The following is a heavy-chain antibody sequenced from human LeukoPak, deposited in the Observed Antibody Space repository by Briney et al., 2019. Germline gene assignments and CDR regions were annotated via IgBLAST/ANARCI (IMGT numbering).Heavy chain of an antibody. CDR3: ARDWGGEVLLWFGALLDYYYYYGMDV. CDR1: GYTFTSYG. J-gene: IGHJ6*02. Sequence: ASVKVSCKASGYTFTSYGISWVRQAPGQGLEWMGWISAYNGNTNYAQKLQGRVTMTTDTSTSTAYMELRSLRSDDTAVYYCARDWGGEVLLWFGALLDYYYYYGMDVWGQGTTVTVSS. D-gene: IGHD3-10*01. V-gene: IGHV1-18*01. CDR2: ISAYNGNT.